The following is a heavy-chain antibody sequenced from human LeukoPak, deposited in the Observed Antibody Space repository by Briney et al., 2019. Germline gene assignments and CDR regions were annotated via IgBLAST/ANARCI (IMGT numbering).Heavy chain of an antibody. CDR3: ARELLEFWSGYYYFDY. V-gene: IGHV4-34*01. CDR1: GGSFSGYY. CDR2: INHSGST. D-gene: IGHD3-3*01. Sequence: SEALSLTCAVYGGSFSGYYWSWIRQPPGKGLEWIGEINHSGSTNYNPSLKSRVTISVDTSKNQFSLKLSSVTAADTAVYYCARELLEFWSGYYYFDYWGQGTLVTVSS. J-gene: IGHJ4*02.